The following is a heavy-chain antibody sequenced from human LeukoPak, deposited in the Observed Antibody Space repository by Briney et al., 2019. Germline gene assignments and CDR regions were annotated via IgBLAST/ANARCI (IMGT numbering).Heavy chain of an antibody. D-gene: IGHD6-19*01. CDR3: ARVVAVAGIAYNWFDP. J-gene: IGHJ5*02. CDR2: IIPIFGTA. CDR1: GGTFISYA. Sequence: SVKVSCKASGGTFISYAISWVGQAPGQGREWMGRIIPIFGTANYAQKFQGRGTITTDEYTRKAYMERSSLRSEDTAVYYCARVVAVAGIAYNWFDPWGQGTLVTVSS. V-gene: IGHV1-69*05.